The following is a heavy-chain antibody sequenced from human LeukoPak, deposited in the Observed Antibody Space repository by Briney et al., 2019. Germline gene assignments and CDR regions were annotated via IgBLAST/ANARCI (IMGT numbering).Heavy chain of an antibody. D-gene: IGHD3-22*01. V-gene: IGHV4-59*01. CDR2: IYYSGST. Sequence: SETLSLTCTVSGGSISSYYWSWIRQPPGKGLEWIGYIYYSGSTNYNPSLKSRVTISVDTSKNQFSLKLSSVTAADTAVYYCARGLDSSGYYPLGYWGQGTLVTVSS. CDR3: ARGLDSSGYYPLGY. CDR1: GGSISSYY. J-gene: IGHJ4*02.